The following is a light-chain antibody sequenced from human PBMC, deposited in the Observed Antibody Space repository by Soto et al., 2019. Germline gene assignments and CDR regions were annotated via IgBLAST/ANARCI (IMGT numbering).Light chain of an antibody. CDR2: AAS. J-gene: IGKJ2*01. CDR3: QQSYSTPPT. V-gene: IGKV1-39*01. CDR1: QSISSY. Sequence: DIQMTQSPSSLSASVGDRVTITCRASQSISSYLNRYQQKPGKDPKLLIYAASSFQSGGPSRFSSRGSGTNFTLTISSLQPEDFATYYCQQSYSTPPTFSPRTKLEIK.